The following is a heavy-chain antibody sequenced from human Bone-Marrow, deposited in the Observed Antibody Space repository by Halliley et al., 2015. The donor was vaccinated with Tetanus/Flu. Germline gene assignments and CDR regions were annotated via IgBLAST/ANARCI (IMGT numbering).Heavy chain of an antibody. CDR2: IYNIGTP. J-gene: IGHJ6*02. Sequence: WIGYIYNIGTPNYNPSLKGRVTMSLDTSKHQFSLRRTSVTAADTAVYYCAREQELVGYYGMDVWGQGTSVPVSS. V-gene: IGHV4-59*01. D-gene: IGHD6-6*01. CDR3: AREQELVGYYGMDV.